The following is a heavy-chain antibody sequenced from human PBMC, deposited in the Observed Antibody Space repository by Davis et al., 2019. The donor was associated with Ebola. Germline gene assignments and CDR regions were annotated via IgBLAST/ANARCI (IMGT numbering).Heavy chain of an antibody. V-gene: IGHV1-18*04. CDR2: ISVYNGNT. D-gene: IGHD5-18*01. Sequence: ASVKVSCKASGYTFNSDGISWVRQAPGQGLEWMGWISVYNGNTNYAQKLQGRVTMTTDTSTSTAYMELRSLRSDDTAVYYCARRGYSYELDYWGQGTLVTVSS. CDR3: ARRGYSYELDY. CDR1: GYTFNSDG. J-gene: IGHJ4*02.